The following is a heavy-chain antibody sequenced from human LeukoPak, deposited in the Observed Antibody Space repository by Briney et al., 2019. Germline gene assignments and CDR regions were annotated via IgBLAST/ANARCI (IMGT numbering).Heavy chain of an antibody. J-gene: IGHJ4*02. Sequence: ASVKVSCKASGYTFTSYYMHWVRQAPGQGLEWMGIINPRGGSTTYAQKFQGRVPMTRDTSTSTVYMELSSLRSEDTAVYYCARDRGEIVNYGSYYFDYWGQGTLVTVSS. D-gene: IGHD3-10*01. V-gene: IGHV1-46*01. CDR1: GYTFTSYY. CDR2: INPRGGST. CDR3: ARDRGEIVNYGSYYFDY.